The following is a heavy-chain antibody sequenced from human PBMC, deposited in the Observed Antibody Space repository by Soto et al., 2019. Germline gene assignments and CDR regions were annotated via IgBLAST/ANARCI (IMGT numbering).Heavy chain of an antibody. CDR3: ARITGRYYDSSGYYLVYGMDV. CDR1: GYSFTSYW. J-gene: IGHJ6*02. CDR2: IYPGDSDT. Sequence: GESLKISCKGSGYSFTSYWIGWVRQMPGKGLEWMGIIYPGDSDTRYSPSFQGQVTISADKSISTAYLRWSSLKASDTAMYYCARITGRYYDSSGYYLVYGMDVWGQGTTVTVSS. V-gene: IGHV5-51*01. D-gene: IGHD3-22*01.